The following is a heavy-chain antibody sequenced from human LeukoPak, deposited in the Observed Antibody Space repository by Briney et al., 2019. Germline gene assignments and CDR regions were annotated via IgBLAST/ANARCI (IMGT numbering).Heavy chain of an antibody. CDR1: GFTFSSYG. V-gene: IGHV3-30*02. D-gene: IGHD6-13*01. CDR2: IRYDGSNK. J-gene: IGHJ4*02. CDR3: AKDSVDRYSSYNLGY. Sequence: GGSLRLSCAASGFTFSSYGMHWVRQAPGKGLEWVAFIRYDGSNKYYADSVKGRLTISRDNSKNTLYLQMNSLRAEDTAVYYCAKDSVDRYSSYNLGYWGQGTLVTVSS.